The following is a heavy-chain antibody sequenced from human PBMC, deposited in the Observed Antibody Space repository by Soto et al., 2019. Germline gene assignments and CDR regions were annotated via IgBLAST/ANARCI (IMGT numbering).Heavy chain of an antibody. CDR1: GYSFTTYW. Sequence: PGGSLKISCKGSGYSFTTYWIAWVRQMPGKGLEWMGIINPGDSDIRYSPSFQGQVTISADNSISTAYLQWSSLKASDTAMYYCARHEQFYYYYYGMDVWGQGTAVTVSS. CDR2: INPGDSDI. V-gene: IGHV5-51*01. D-gene: IGHD4-4*01. J-gene: IGHJ6*02. CDR3: ARHEQFYYYYYGMDV.